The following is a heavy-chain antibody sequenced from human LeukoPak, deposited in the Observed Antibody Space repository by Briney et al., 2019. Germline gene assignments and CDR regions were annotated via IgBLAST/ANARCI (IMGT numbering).Heavy chain of an antibody. Sequence: GASVKVSCKASGYTFTSYYMHWVRQAPGQGLEWMGIINPSGGSTSYAQKFQGRVTMTRDTSTSTAYMELSSLRSEDTAVYYCARDRNIVGATLNWFDPWGQGTLVTGSS. CDR3: ARDRNIVGATLNWFDP. V-gene: IGHV1-46*01. CDR1: GYTFTSYY. J-gene: IGHJ5*02. D-gene: IGHD1-26*01. CDR2: INPSGGST.